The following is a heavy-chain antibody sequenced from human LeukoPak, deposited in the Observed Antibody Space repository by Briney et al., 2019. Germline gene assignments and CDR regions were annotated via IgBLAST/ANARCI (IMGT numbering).Heavy chain of an antibody. J-gene: IGHJ4*02. CDR3: ARDVLPDDNSGYAFDC. CDR2: ISSSSGTI. D-gene: IGHD3-22*01. Sequence: GGSLRLSCAASGFTFSSYSMNWVRQAPGKGLEWVSYISSSSGTIYYADSVKGRFTISRDNAKNSLYLQMNSMRVEDTAVYYCARDVLPDDNSGYAFDCWGQGTLVTVSS. V-gene: IGHV3-48*01. CDR1: GFTFSSYS.